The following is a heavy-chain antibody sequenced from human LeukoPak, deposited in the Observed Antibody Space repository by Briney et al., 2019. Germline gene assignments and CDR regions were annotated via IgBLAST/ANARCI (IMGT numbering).Heavy chain of an antibody. CDR1: GYTFTSYY. CDR3: ARLEPLYYYDSSGLPGGYFDY. CDR2: INPSGGST. D-gene: IGHD3-22*01. Sequence: GASVKVSCKASGYTFTSYYMHWVRQAPGQGLEWMGIINPSGGSTSYAQKFQGRVTMTRDTSKNQFSLKLSSVTAADTAVYYCARLEPLYYYDSSGLPGGYFDYWGQGTLVTVSS. V-gene: IGHV1-46*01. J-gene: IGHJ4*02.